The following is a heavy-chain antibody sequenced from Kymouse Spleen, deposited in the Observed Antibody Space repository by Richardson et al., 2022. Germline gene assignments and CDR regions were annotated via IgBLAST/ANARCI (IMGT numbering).Heavy chain of an antibody. CDR1: GGSVSSGSYY. Sequence: QVQLQESGPGLVKPSETLSLTCTVSGGSVSSGSYYWSWIRQPPGKGLEWIGYIYYSGSTNYNPSLKSRVTISVDTSKNQFSLKLSSVTAADTAVYYCARDPLGYCTNGVCPHDAFDIWGQGTMVTVSS. J-gene: IGHJ3*02. CDR3: ARDPLGYCTNGVCPHDAFDI. CDR2: IYYSGST. V-gene: IGHV4-61*01. D-gene: IGHD2-8*01.